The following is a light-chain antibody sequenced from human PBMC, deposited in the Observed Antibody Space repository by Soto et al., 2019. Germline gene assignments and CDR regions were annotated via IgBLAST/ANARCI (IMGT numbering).Light chain of an antibody. J-gene: IGKJ2*01. CDR2: DAS. Sequence: EIVMTQSPATLSVSPGARATLSCRASQSISSNLAWYQQKPGQAPRLLIYDASTRATGIPARFSVSGSGTEFTLTISSLQSEDFAVYYCQQYNNWPPYTFGQGTKLEIK. CDR1: QSISSN. V-gene: IGKV3-15*01. CDR3: QQYNNWPPYT.